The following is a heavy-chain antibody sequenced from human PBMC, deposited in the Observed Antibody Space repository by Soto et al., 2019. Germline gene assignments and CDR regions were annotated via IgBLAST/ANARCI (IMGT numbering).Heavy chain of an antibody. D-gene: IGHD2-2*02. CDR1: GFSLNTRGVG. CDR2: ISWDGEK. V-gene: IGHV2-5*02. Sequence: GSGPTLVNPTQTLTLTCTFSGFSLNTRGVGVGWIRQPPGKALEWLALISWDGEKRYSPSLKTRLTITKDTSENQVVLTMTNMDPVDTATYYCSRKKYTAFDYWGQGTLVTVSS. CDR3: SRKKYTAFDY. J-gene: IGHJ4*02.